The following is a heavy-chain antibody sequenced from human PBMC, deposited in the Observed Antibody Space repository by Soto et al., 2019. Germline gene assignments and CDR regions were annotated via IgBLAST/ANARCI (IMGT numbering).Heavy chain of an antibody. J-gene: IGHJ6*02. D-gene: IGHD3-10*01. CDR3: AREALNYYGSGSWPNYGMDV. Sequence: GGSLRLSCAASGFIFSDHYMDWVRQAPGKGLEWVGRTRNKANSYTTEYAASVKGRFTISRDESKNSLYLQMNNLKTEDTAVYYCAREALNYYGSGSWPNYGMDVWGQGTTVTVSS. V-gene: IGHV3-72*01. CDR1: GFIFSDHY. CDR2: TRNKANSYTT.